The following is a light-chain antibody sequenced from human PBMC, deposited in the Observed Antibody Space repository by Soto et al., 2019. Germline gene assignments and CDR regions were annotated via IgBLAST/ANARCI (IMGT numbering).Light chain of an antibody. V-gene: IGKV3-15*01. CDR2: GAT. J-gene: IGKJ1*01. Sequence: EIVMTQSPATLSVSPGERATLSCRASQSVSSNLAWYQQKPGQAPRLLIYGATTWATGIPGRFSGSGSGTELTLPISSLQSEDTAVYYCQQYNNWKTFGQGTKVEIK. CDR3: QQYNNWKT. CDR1: QSVSSN.